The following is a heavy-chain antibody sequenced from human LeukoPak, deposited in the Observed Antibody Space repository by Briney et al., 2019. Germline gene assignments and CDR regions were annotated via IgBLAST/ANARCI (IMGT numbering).Heavy chain of an antibody. D-gene: IGHD5/OR15-5a*01. CDR3: ARERYSVNDFDAVDI. CDR1: GFIFSNYA. J-gene: IGHJ3*02. V-gene: IGHV3-64*01. CDR2: ISSNGGST. Sequence: GGSLRLTCAGSGFIFSNYAMHWVRHAPGKGLEYVSGISSNGGSTYYANSVKGRFTISRDNSKNTLSLQMGSLRADDMAVYFCARERYSVNDFDAVDIWGQGTTVTVSS.